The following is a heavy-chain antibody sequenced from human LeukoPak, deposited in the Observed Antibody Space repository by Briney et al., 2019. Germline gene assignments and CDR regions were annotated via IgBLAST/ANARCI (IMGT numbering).Heavy chain of an antibody. V-gene: IGHV3-23*01. J-gene: IGHJ4*02. CDR3: ASDCSSTSCLYG. D-gene: IGHD2-2*01. CDR2: ISPRGGGT. CDR1: GFTFSNYG. Sequence: PGGSLRLSCAASGFTFSNYGMNWVRQAPGKGLEWLSGISPRGGGTYYADSVKGRFTISRDDSKSTLSLQMNSLRVEDTAVYYCASDCSSTSCLYGWGQGTLVTVSS.